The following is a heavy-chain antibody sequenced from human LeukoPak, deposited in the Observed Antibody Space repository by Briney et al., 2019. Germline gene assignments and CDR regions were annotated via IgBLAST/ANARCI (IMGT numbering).Heavy chain of an antibody. D-gene: IGHD5-12*01. V-gene: IGHV1-18*01. CDR1: GYTFPRYG. Sequence: AGVTVSCKRSGYTFPRYGISWVRQAPGQGVEGMGWISAYNGNTKFAHTFQGRVTMTTDTSTSTAYMELSSLRSDDTAVYYCARDSGATISNFDYWGQGTLVTVSS. CDR2: ISAYNGNT. CDR3: ARDSGATISNFDY. J-gene: IGHJ4*02.